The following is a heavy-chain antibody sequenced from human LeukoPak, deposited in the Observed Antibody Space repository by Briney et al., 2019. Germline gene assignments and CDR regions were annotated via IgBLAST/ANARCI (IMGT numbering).Heavy chain of an antibody. J-gene: IGHJ5*02. D-gene: IGHD3-3*01. CDR3: ARALYSYDFWSGYFTPTFDP. Sequence: GGSLRLSCAASGSTFSRYWMHWVRQAPGKGLVWVSRINSDGSSTSYADSVKGRFTISRDNAKNTLYLQVNSLRAEDTAVYYCARALYSYDFWSGYFTPTFDPWGQGTLVTVSS. V-gene: IGHV3-74*01. CDR2: INSDGSST. CDR1: GSTFSRYW.